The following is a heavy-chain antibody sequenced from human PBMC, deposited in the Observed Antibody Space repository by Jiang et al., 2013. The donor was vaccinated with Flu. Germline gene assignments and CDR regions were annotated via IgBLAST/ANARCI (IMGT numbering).Heavy chain of an antibody. CDR1: GFTFETYW. CDR3: TREMARGVSLSS. J-gene: IGHJ1*01. D-gene: IGHD3-10*01. Sequence: VQLVESGGGSVQPGGSLRLSCRASGFTFETYWMHWVRQTPGKIWCGSHVLIMMGFHKLRGLRGGPFTISRDNANNILYLQMNSLRAEDTAVYYCTREMARGVSLSSWGQGTRGHRLL. V-gene: IGHV3-74*01. CDR2: LIMMGFH.